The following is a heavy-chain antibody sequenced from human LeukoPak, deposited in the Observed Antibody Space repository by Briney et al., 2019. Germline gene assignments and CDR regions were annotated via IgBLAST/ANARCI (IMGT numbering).Heavy chain of an antibody. Sequence: GGSLRLSCAASGFTFSSYAMSWVRQAPGKGLEWVSAISGSGGSTYYADSVKGRFTISRDNSKNTLYLQMNSLRAEDTAVYYCAVDFLRGYYYDSSGAFDIWGQGTMVTVSS. CDR2: ISGSGGST. CDR1: GFTFSSYA. D-gene: IGHD3-22*01. J-gene: IGHJ3*02. CDR3: AVDFLRGYYYDSSGAFDI. V-gene: IGHV3-23*01.